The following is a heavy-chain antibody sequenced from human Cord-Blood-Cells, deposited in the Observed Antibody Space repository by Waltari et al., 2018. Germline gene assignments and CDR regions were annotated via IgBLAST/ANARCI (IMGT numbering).Heavy chain of an antibody. J-gene: IGHJ4*02. CDR3: ARSPRGAYGDYFDY. V-gene: IGHV4-4*07. CDR1: GGSISSYH. Sequence: QVQLQESGPGLVKPSDTLSLTCTASGGSISSYHWTWTRQPAGKGLEWIGRIYTRGSTNYNPSLKSRGTMSIDTSKNQFSLKLSSVTAADTAVYYCARSPRGAYGDYFDYWGQGTLVTVSS. CDR2: IYTRGST. D-gene: IGHD4-17*01.